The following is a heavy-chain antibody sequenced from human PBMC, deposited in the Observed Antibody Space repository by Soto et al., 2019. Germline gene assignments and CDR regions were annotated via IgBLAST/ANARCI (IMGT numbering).Heavy chain of an antibody. Sequence: SETLSLTCTVSGGSISSSSYYWGWIRQPPGKGLEWIGSIYYSGSTYYNPSLKSRVTISVDTSKNQFSLKLSSVTAADTAVYYCARHARMDGFDDYWGQGTLVTVSS. CDR2: IYYSGST. D-gene: IGHD3-9*01. CDR1: GGSISSSSYY. CDR3: ARHARMDGFDDY. J-gene: IGHJ4*02. V-gene: IGHV4-39*01.